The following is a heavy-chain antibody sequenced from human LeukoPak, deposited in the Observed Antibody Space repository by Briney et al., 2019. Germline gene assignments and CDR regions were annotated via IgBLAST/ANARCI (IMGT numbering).Heavy chain of an antibody. Sequence: EASVNVSCKASGYTFTGYYMHGVRQAPGQGLEWMGWINPNSGGTNYAQRFQGRVTMTRDTSISTAYMELSRLRSDDTAVYYCARDLPSYDYGDYPSYYYYGMDVWGQGTTVTVSS. CDR2: INPNSGGT. CDR3: ARDLPSYDYGDYPSYYYYGMDV. CDR1: GYTFTGYY. J-gene: IGHJ6*02. V-gene: IGHV1-2*02. D-gene: IGHD4-17*01.